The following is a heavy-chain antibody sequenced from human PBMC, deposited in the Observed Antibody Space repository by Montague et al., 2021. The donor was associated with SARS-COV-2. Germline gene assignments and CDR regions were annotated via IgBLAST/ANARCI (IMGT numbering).Heavy chain of an antibody. CDR1: GGSFSGYY. V-gene: IGHV4-34*01. D-gene: IGHD2-2*01. J-gene: IGHJ6*02. CDR2: INHSGST. CDR3: TREGYQVLWSDYYYYGMDV. Sequence: SETLSLTRAVYGGSFSGYYWSWIRQPPGKGLEWIGEINHSGSTNYNPSLKSRVTISVDTSKNQFSLKLSSVTAADTAVYYCTREGYQVLWSDYYYYGMDVWGQGTTVTVSS.